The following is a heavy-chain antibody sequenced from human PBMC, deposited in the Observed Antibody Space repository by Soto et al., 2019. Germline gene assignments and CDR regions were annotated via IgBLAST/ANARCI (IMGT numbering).Heavy chain of an antibody. CDR2: IYYSGST. CDR1: GGSISSYY. CDR3: ARSTTGTSNNWFDP. Sequence: SETLSLTCSVSGGSISSYYWSWIRQPPGKGLEWIGYIYYSGSTNYNPSLKSRVTISVDTSKNQFSLKLSSVTAADTAVYYCARSTTGTSNNWFDPWGQGTLVTVSS. D-gene: IGHD1-1*01. J-gene: IGHJ5*02. V-gene: IGHV4-59*01.